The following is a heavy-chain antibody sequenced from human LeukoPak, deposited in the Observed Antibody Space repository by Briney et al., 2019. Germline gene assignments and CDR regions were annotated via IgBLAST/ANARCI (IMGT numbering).Heavy chain of an antibody. CDR3: AKDRGLVGATPSNFDY. Sequence: GGSLRLSCAASGFTFSDSAMTWVRQAPGKGLDWVSLISFSGANSCYADSVKGRFTISRDNSKKTVYLQMNSVRAEDTAVYYCAKDRGLVGATPSNFDYWGQGTLVTVSS. J-gene: IGHJ4*02. D-gene: IGHD1-26*01. CDR1: GFTFSDSA. V-gene: IGHV3-23*01. CDR2: ISFSGANS.